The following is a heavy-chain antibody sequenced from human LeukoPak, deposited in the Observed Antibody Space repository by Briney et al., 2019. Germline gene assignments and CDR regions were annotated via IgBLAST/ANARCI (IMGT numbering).Heavy chain of an antibody. CDR2: IYYSGST. Sequence: SETLSLTCTVSGGSISSYYWSWIRQPPGKGLDWIGYIYYSGSTIYNPSLKSRVTISVDTSKNQFSLKLSSVTAADTAVYYCARGYSGYDYFDYWGQGTLVTVSS. V-gene: IGHV4-59*01. J-gene: IGHJ4*02. CDR3: ARGYSGYDYFDY. D-gene: IGHD5-12*01. CDR1: GGSISSYY.